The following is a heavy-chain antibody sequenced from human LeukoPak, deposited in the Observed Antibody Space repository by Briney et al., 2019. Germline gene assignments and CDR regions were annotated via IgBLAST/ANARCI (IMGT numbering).Heavy chain of an antibody. Sequence: GGSLRLSCAASGFIFSSHSMNWVRQVPGKGLEWVSSISSSSSYIFYADSVMGRFTISRDNAKNSLYLQMNSLRAEDTAVYYCARDQGICSSTSCHEVWFDPWGQGTLVTVSS. J-gene: IGHJ5*02. CDR2: ISSSSSYI. V-gene: IGHV3-21*01. D-gene: IGHD2-2*01. CDR3: ARDQGICSSTSCHEVWFDP. CDR1: GFIFSSHS.